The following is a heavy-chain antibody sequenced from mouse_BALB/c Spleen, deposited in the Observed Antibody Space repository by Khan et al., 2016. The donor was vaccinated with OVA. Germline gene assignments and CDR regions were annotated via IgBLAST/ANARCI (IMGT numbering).Heavy chain of an antibody. CDR2: IRYDGNS. CDR1: AYSITSGYF. D-gene: IGHD3-1*01. CDR3: ARGGSSGPAWFAY. Sequence: EVQLQESGPGLVKPSQSLSLSCSVTAYSITSGYFWNWIRQFPGNKLEWMGYIRYDGNSNYNPSLKNRISITRDPSRTPLFLKLISVTPEDTATYVCARGGSSGPAWFAYWGQGTLVTVSA. V-gene: IGHV3-6*02. J-gene: IGHJ3*01.